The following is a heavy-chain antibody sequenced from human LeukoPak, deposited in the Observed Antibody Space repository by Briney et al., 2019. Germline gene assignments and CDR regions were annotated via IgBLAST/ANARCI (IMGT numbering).Heavy chain of an antibody. CDR2: IKSDGGT. D-gene: IGHD2/OR15-2a*01. CDR3: AKDYFGSLEY. J-gene: IGHJ4*02. CDR1: GFAFSVSW. Sequence: GGSLRLSCAASGFAFSVSWMHWVRQAPGKGLVWVSVIKSDGGTAYADSVKGRFTISRDNAKNTVYLQMSSLRDEDTAVYYCAKDYFGSLEYWGQGILVTVSS. V-gene: IGHV3-74*03.